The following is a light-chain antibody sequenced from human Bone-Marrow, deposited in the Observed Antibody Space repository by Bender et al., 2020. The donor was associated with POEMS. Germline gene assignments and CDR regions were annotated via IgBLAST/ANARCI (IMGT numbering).Light chain of an antibody. CDR2: KDT. CDR1: HIGSKT. V-gene: IGLV3-25*03. Sequence: SYGLTQPPSVSLAPGKTARITCEGNHIGSKTVHWYQQKPGQAPVVVIYKDTERPSGIPERFSGSSSGTTVTLTISGVQAEDEADYYCQSGDSSGTYEVFGGGTKLSVL. CDR3: QSGDSSGTYEV. J-gene: IGLJ2*01.